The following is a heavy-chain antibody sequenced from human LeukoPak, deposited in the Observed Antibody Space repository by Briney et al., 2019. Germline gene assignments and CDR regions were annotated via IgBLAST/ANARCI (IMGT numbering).Heavy chain of an antibody. V-gene: IGHV4-38-2*02. CDR2: IYYSGST. CDR1: GYSIGSGYY. J-gene: IGHJ4*02. Sequence: SETLSLTCTVSGYSIGSGYYWGWIRQPPGKGLEWIGSIYYSGSTYYNPSLKSRVTISVDTYKNQFSLKPSSVTAADTAVYYCARVPPAYYDSSGYYKNFDYWGQGTLVTVSS. CDR3: ARVPPAYYDSSGYYKNFDY. D-gene: IGHD3-22*01.